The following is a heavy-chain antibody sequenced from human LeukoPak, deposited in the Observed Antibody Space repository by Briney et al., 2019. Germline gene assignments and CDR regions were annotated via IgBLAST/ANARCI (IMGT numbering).Heavy chain of an antibody. CDR2: IISSSSSI. Sequence: PGGSLRLSCAASGFTFSSYSMNWVRQAPGKGLEWVSSIISSSSSIYYADSVKGRFTISRDNAKNSLYLQMNSLRAEDTAVYYCARDGRIGIAAAGMPTKSGMDVWGQGTTVTVSS. CDR3: ARDGRIGIAAAGMPTKSGMDV. J-gene: IGHJ6*02. D-gene: IGHD6-13*01. CDR1: GFTFSSYS. V-gene: IGHV3-21*01.